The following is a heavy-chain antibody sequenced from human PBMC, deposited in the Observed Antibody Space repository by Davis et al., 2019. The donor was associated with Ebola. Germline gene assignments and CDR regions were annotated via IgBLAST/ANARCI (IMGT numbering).Heavy chain of an antibody. CDR1: RVTSTTNW. J-gene: IGHJ4*02. V-gene: IGHV3-74*01. Sequence: GESLKISCAASRVTSTTNWIHWVRQAPGKGLVWVSRINPDGTKTGYADSVRGRFTISRDNAKNTLYLQMNSLKAEDTAVYYCARDFDRVREWGQGTLVTVSS. D-gene: IGHD3-22*01. CDR2: INPDGTKT. CDR3: ARDFDRVRE.